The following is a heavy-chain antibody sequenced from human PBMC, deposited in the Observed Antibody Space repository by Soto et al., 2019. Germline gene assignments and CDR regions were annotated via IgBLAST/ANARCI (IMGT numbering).Heavy chain of an antibody. Sequence: SVKVSCKASGGTFSSYTISWVRQAPGQGLEWMGRIIPILGIANYAQKFQGRVTITADKSTSTAYMELSSLRSEDTAVYYCAKLPVGMPSPYYYYMDVWGKGTTVTVSS. CDR2: IIPILGIA. V-gene: IGHV1-69*02. J-gene: IGHJ6*03. CDR3: AKLPVGMPSPYYYYMDV. CDR1: GGTFSSYT. D-gene: IGHD2-2*01.